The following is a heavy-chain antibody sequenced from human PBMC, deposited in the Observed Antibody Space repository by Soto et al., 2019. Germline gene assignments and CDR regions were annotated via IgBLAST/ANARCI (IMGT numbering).Heavy chain of an antibody. V-gene: IGHV4-30-2*01. CDR2: IYHGGST. CDR3: VKHDSYRFDS. CDR1: GGSISSGGYS. D-gene: IGHD2-21*02. Sequence: SETLSLTCAVSGGSISSGGYSWSWIRQPPGKGLECIGYIYHGGSTYYNPSLKSRVTISVDRSKNQFSPKLSSVTAADTAVYYCVKHDSYRFDSWGQGTLVTVS. J-gene: IGHJ5*01.